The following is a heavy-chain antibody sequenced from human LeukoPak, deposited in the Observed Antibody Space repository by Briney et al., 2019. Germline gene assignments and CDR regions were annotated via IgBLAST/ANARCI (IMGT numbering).Heavy chain of an antibody. Sequence: PGGSLRLSCAASGFTFSSYEMNWVRQAPGKGLEWVANIIQDGSEKYYVDSVKGRFTISRDNAKNSLYLQMNSLRAEDTAVYYCARTPIKRGLVHFDYWGQGTLVTVSS. CDR2: IIQDGSEK. CDR3: ARTPIKRGLVHFDY. J-gene: IGHJ4*02. CDR1: GFTFSSYE. V-gene: IGHV3-7*01. D-gene: IGHD6-6*01.